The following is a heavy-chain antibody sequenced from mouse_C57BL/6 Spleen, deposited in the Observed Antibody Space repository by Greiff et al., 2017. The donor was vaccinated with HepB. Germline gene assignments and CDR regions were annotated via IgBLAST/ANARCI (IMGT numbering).Heavy chain of an antibody. J-gene: IGHJ2*01. CDR3: ARMDYAGFDY. D-gene: IGHD2-4*01. CDR2: ISSGSSTI. CDR1: GFTFSDYG. Sequence: DVMLVESGGGLVKPGGSLKLSCAASGFTFSDYGMHWVRQAPEKGLEWVAYISSGSSTIYYADTVKGRFTISRDNAKNTLFLQMTSLRSEDTAMYYCARMDYAGFDYWGQGTTLTVSS. V-gene: IGHV5-17*01.